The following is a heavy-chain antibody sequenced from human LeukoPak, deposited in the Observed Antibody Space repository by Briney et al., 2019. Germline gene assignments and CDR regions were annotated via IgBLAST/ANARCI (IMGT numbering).Heavy chain of an antibody. CDR3: GLSVRSTSYLAS. V-gene: IGHV4-34*01. J-gene: IGHJ4*02. Sequence: PSETLSLTCAVYGGSFSGYYWSWIRQPPGKRLEWIGEINHIGSTNYNPSLKSRVTMSIDTSNIQVSLNLNSVTAADTAVYYCGLSVRSTSYLASWGQGTLVTVSS. CDR2: INHIGST. CDR1: GGSFSGYY. D-gene: IGHD2-2*01.